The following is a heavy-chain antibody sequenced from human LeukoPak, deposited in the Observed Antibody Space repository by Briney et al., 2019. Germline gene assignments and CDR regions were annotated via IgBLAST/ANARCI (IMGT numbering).Heavy chain of an antibody. CDR1: GFTFSSYA. Sequence: PGGSLRLSCAASGFTFSSYAMSWVRQAPGKGLEWVSAISGSGGSTYYADSVKGRFTISRDNSKNTLYLQMNSLRAEDTAVYYCARGRENLWFGEFDYWGQGTLVTVSS. V-gene: IGHV3-23*01. CDR2: ISGSGGST. D-gene: IGHD3-10*01. CDR3: ARGRENLWFGEFDY. J-gene: IGHJ4*02.